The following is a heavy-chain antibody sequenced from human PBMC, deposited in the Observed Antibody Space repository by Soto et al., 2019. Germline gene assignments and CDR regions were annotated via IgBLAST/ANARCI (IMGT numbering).Heavy chain of an antibody. Sequence: PGGSLRLSCVASGFAFWGDWMSWVRQAPGKGPEWVANIKQDGSKAQYLESVRGRFTISRDNSKNRLYLQMNNLRVEDTALYFCAKDRVPVGSVVIIPYYFDVWGRGTLGTVSS. CDR2: IKQDGSKA. CDR3: AKDRVPVGSVVIIPYYFDV. CDR1: GFAFWGDW. V-gene: IGHV3-7*01. D-gene: IGHD3-22*01. J-gene: IGHJ4*02.